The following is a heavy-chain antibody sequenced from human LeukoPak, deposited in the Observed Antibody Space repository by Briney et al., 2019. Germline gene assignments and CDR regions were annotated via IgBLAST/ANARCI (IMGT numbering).Heavy chain of an antibody. V-gene: IGHV3-23*01. CDR3: AKDQRWESPHYLDS. Sequence: GGSLRLSCAASGFTFSSSAMSWVRQVPGKGLEWVSGISASGGSTSYADSVRGRFTISRDNSKNTLYVQMNSLRDEDTAVCYCAKDQRWESPHYLDSWGQGTLVTVSS. J-gene: IGHJ4*02. D-gene: IGHD1-26*01. CDR1: GFTFSSSA. CDR2: ISASGGST.